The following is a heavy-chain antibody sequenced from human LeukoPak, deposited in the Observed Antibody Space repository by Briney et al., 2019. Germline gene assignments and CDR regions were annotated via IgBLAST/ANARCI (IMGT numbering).Heavy chain of an antibody. D-gene: IGHD2-21*01. J-gene: IGHJ4*02. V-gene: IGHV3-66*01. CDR1: GFTVSSNY. CDR3: ARGYSSDN. Sequence: SGGSLRLSCAASGFTVSSNYMSWVRQAPGKGLEWVSVIYSGGNTYYADSVKGRFTISRDNSKNTLNLQMNSLRAEDAAVYYCARGYSSDNWGQGTLVTVSS. CDR2: IYSGGNT.